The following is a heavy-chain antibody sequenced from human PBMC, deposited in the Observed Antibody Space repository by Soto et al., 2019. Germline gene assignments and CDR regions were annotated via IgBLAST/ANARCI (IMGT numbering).Heavy chain of an antibody. J-gene: IGHJ6*02. CDR2: IIPIFGTA. D-gene: IGHD6-13*01. V-gene: IGHV1-69*13. CDR1: GGTFNSYA. Sequence: GASVKVSCKASGGTFNSYAISWVRQAPGQGLEWMGGIIPIFGTANYAQKFQGRVTITADESTSTAYMELSSPRSEDTAVYYCERVGYISSWYSLGQPPYYYSGMDVWGQGTTVTVSS. CDR3: ERVGYISSWYSLGQPPYYYSGMDV.